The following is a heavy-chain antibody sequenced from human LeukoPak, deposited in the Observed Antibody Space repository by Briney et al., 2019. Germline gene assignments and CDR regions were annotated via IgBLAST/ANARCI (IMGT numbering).Heavy chain of an antibody. V-gene: IGHV3-30-3*01. CDR1: GFTFFTYS. Sequence: GGSLRLSCTASGFTFFTYSMHWVRQAPGKGLEWVALISYDGSNTYHADSVKGRFTISRADSKNTLYLQMNNLRPEDTAVYYCARSYGSANYALDYWGQGTLVTVSS. J-gene: IGHJ4*02. CDR2: ISYDGSNT. CDR3: ARSYGSANYALDY. D-gene: IGHD3-10*01.